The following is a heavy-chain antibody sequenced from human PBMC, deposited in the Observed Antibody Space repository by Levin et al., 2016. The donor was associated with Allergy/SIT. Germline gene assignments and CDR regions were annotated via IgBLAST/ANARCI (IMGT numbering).Heavy chain of an antibody. CDR2: INHSGST. J-gene: IGHJ4*02. D-gene: IGHD2-15*01. Sequence: SETLSLTCAVYGGSFSGYYWSWIRQPPGKGLEWIGEINHSGSTNYNPSLKSRVTISVDTSKNQFSLKLSSVTAADTAVYYCARGVAPDYWGQGTLVTVSS. V-gene: IGHV4-34*01. CDR1: GGSFSGYY. CDR3: ARGVAPDY.